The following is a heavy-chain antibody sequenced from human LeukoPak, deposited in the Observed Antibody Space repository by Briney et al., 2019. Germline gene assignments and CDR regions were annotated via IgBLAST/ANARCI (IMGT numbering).Heavy chain of an antibody. Sequence: GGSLRLSCAASGFTFNTYSMNWVRQAPGKGLEWVSYISSSSSTIYYADSVKGRFTISRDNAKNSLYLQVNSLRVEDTAVYYCARDQITIFGVVIAYYYYGMDVWGQGTMVTVSS. J-gene: IGHJ6*02. D-gene: IGHD3-3*01. V-gene: IGHV3-48*01. CDR1: GFTFNTYS. CDR2: ISSSSSTI. CDR3: ARDQITIFGVVIAYYYYGMDV.